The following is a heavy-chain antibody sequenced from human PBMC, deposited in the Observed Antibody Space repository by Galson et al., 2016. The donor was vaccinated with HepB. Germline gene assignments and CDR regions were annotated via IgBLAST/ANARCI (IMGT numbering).Heavy chain of an antibody. D-gene: IGHD5-24*01. CDR3: ARAAIEMSTGEFDY. CDR2: INPSNTSA. Sequence: SVKVSCKASGYRFTGYYLHWVRLTSGQGLEWMEIINPSNTSADYAQEFQGRVTMASDTSTSTVYMELSSLRSEDTAMYYCARAAIEMSTGEFDYWGQGTLVTVSS. V-gene: IGHV1-46*01. J-gene: IGHJ4*02. CDR1: GYRFTGYY.